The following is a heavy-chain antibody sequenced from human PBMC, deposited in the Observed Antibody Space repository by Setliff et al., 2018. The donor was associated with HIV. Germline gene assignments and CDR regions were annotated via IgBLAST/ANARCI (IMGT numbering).Heavy chain of an antibody. V-gene: IGHV3-23*01. CDR1: GFTFSNYA. Sequence: PGESLKISCAASGFTFSNYAMSWVRQAPGKGLEWVSGISGSGGSTYYADSVKGRFTITRDNSKNTLYLQMNSLRAEDTAVYYCAKSRDYQMLHYYGVDVWGQGTTVTVSS. J-gene: IGHJ6*02. CDR2: ISGSGGST. CDR3: AKSRDYQMLHYYGVDV. D-gene: IGHD2-8*01.